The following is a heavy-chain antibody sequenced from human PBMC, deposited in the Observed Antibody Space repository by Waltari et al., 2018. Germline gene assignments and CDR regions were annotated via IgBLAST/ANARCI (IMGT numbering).Heavy chain of an antibody. CDR2: INPHSGDT. Sequence: QVQLVQSGAEVQKPGASVKVSCTASGYTFTGYYIHWVRQAPGQGFEWMGWINPHSGDTKNAQKFQGRVTMTRDTSISTAYMELSRLGSDDTAVYSCARGGALVVVTMDYWGQGTLVTVSS. CDR1: GYTFTGYY. CDR3: ARGGALVVVTMDY. J-gene: IGHJ4*02. D-gene: IGHD3-22*01. V-gene: IGHV1-2*02.